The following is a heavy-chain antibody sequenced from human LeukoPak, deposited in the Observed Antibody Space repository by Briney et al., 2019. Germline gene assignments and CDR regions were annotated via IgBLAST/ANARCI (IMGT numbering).Heavy chain of an antibody. CDR2: IYPEDSDT. J-gene: IGHJ4*02. D-gene: IGHD5-12*01. V-gene: IGHV5-51*01. CDR1: GYSFTYSW. Sequence: GESLKISCKGSGYSFTYSWIGWVRQMPGKGLEWMGIIYPEDSDTTYSPSFQGQVTISADKSLSTAYLQWSSLKASDTAMYYCASHQTNSGYDNFDYWGQGTLVTVSS. CDR3: ASHQTNSGYDNFDY.